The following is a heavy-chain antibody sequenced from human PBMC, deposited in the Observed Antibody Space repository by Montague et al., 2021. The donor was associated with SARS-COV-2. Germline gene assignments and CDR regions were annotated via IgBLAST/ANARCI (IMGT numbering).Heavy chain of an antibody. CDR1: GFNFSGNA. J-gene: IGHJ1*01. Sequence: SLRLSCAASGFNFSGNALHWVRQAPGKGLEWVGLISFRGSDKRYADSVKGQFTISRDNSKNTLYLQMNSLRPEDTAIYYCAAEAGSFGFERFRHWGQGTLVTVSS. D-gene: IGHD1-1*01. CDR2: ISFRGSDK. V-gene: IGHV3-30-3*01. CDR3: AAEAGSFGFERFRH.